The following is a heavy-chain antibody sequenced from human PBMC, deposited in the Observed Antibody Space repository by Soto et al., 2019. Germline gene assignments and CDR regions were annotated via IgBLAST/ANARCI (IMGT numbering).Heavy chain of an antibody. CDR2: IYYSGST. D-gene: IGHD2-15*01. J-gene: IGHJ4*02. Sequence: LSLTCTVSGGSIISGDYYWSWIRQPPGKGLEWIGYIYYSGSTYYNPSLKSRVTISVDTSKNQFSLKLSSVTAADTAVYYCARQSLDCSGGSCYTYYFDYWGQGTLVTVSS. V-gene: IGHV4-30-4*01. CDR3: ARQSLDCSGGSCYTYYFDY. CDR1: GGSIISGDYY.